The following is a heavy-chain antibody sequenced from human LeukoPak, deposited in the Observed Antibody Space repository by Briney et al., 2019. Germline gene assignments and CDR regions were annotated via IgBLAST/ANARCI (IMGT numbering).Heavy chain of an antibody. V-gene: IGHV3-48*02. CDR1: GFVFSTYG. CDR2: ITSSSSTI. J-gene: IGHJ3*01. Sequence: GGSLGLSCAASGFVFSTYGMNWVRQAPGKGLEWVSYITSSSSTIYYAASVKGRFTTSRDNANNSLYLQMDSLRDEDTAVYYCARALRIAAAGPYQSAFDLWGQGTVVTVSS. CDR3: ARALRIAAAGPYQSAFDL. D-gene: IGHD6-13*01.